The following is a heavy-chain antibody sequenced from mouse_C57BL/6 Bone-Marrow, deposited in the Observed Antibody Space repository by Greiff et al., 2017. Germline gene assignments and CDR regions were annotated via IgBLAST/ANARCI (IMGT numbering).Heavy chain of an antibody. CDR3: ARRGTGGYAMNF. J-gene: IGHJ4*01. V-gene: IGHV5-6*02. Sequence: EVKLQESGGDLVKPGGSLKLSCAASGFTFSSYGMSWVRQTPDKRLEWVATISSGGSYNYYPDTVKGRFTISRCKAKNALYLQMSRMKSEATAMYYCARRGTGGYAMNFWGRGTAVTVSS. CDR2: ISSGGSYN. CDR1: GFTFSSYG.